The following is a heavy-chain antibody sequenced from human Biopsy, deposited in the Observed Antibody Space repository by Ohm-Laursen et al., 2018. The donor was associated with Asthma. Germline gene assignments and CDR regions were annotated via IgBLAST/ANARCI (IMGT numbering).Heavy chain of an antibody. CDR1: GTHFGSYN. CDR3: ARFVQAEEGVF. J-gene: IGHJ4*02. CDR2: ITFDGSTQ. D-gene: IGHD2-15*01. Sequence: SLRLSCTASGTHFGSYNMHWARQAPGKGLEWVAVITFDGSTQHYGDSVKGRFTISRDNAKKSLFLEMNSLTVEDTAVYFCARFVQAEEGVFWGQGARVTVSS. V-gene: IGHV3-30-3*01.